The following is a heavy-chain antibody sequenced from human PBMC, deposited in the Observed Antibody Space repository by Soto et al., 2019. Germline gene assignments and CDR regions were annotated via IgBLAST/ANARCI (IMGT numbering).Heavy chain of an antibody. V-gene: IGHV3-73*01. D-gene: IGHD4-17*01. CDR3: TSPYGDEDYFDY. J-gene: IGHJ4*02. Sequence: EVQLVESGGGLVQPGGSLKLSCAASGFTFSGSTMHWVRQASGKGLEWVGRIRSKANSYATVYAASVKGRFTISRDDSKNTAYLQMNSLKTEDTAMYYCTSPYGDEDYFDYWGQGTLVTVSS. CDR2: IRSKANSYAT. CDR1: GFTFSGST.